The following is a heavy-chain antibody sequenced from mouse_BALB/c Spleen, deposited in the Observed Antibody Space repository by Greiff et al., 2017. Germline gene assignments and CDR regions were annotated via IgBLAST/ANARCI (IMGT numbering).Heavy chain of an antibody. D-gene: IGHD2-4*01. V-gene: IGHV1-7*01. J-gene: IGHJ3*01. CDR3: ARLVYDYDNAY. Sequence: QVQLQQSGAELAKPGASVKMSCKASGYTFTSYWMHWVKQRPGQGLEWIGYINPSTGYTEYNQKFKDKATLTADKSSSTAYMQLSSLTSEDSAVYYCARLVYDYDNAYWGQGTLVTVSA. CDR1: GYTFTSYW. CDR2: INPSTGYT.